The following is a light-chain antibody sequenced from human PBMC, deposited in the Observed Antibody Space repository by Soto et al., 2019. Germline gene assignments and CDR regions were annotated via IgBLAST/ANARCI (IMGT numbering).Light chain of an antibody. J-gene: IGKJ5*01. V-gene: IGKV3-20*01. CDR3: QQFGTSSPST. Sequence: EIVLTHSPGTLSLSPGERATLSCRASQSVSSIYFAWYQQKPGQAPRLLIYGASSRATGIPDRFSGSGSGTDFTLTISRLEPEDFAVYYCQQFGTSSPSTFGQGTRLEIK. CDR2: GAS. CDR1: QSVSSIY.